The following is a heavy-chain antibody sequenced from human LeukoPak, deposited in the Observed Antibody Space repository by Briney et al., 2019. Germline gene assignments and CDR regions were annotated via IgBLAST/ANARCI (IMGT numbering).Heavy chain of an antibody. J-gene: IGHJ4*02. CDR1: GGSISSSSYY. CDR2: IYYSGST. D-gene: IGHD3-10*01. Sequence: SETLPLTCTVSGGSISSSSYYWGWIRQPPGKGLEWIGSIYYSGSTYYNPSLKSRVTISVDTSKNQFSLKLSSVTATDTAVYYCARDPRSGFFDYWGQGTLVTVSS. V-gene: IGHV4-39*07. CDR3: ARDPRSGFFDY.